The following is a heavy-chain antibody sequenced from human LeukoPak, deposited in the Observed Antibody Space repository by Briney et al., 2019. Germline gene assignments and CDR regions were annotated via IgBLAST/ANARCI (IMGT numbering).Heavy chain of an antibody. Sequence: SVKVSCKASGGTFSSYAISWVRQAPGQGLEWMGGIIPIFGTANHAQKFQGRVMITADESTSTAYMELSSLRSEDTAVYYCARVSVRAKDYYYYMDVWGKGTTVTVSS. V-gene: IGHV1-69*01. J-gene: IGHJ6*03. CDR1: GGTFSSYA. CDR3: ARVSVRAKDYYYYMDV. CDR2: IIPIFGTA. D-gene: IGHD3-10*02.